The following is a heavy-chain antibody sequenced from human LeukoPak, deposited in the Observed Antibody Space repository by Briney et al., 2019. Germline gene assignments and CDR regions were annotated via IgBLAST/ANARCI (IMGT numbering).Heavy chain of an antibody. Sequence: GGSLRLSCAASGFTFSSYWMHWVRQAPGKRLVWVSRLRSDGGSSSYAGFVRGRFTISRDNAKNTLYLQMNSLRAEDTAVYYCVRDLVRGGYSSFVSWGRGTLVTVSS. J-gene: IGHJ4*02. CDR1: GFTFSSYW. CDR2: LRSDGGSS. CDR3: VRDLVRGGYSSFVS. V-gene: IGHV3-74*01. D-gene: IGHD4-23*01.